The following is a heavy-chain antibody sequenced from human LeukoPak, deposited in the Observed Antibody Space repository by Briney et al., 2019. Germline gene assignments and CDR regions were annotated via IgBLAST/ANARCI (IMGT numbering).Heavy chain of an antibody. CDR2: ISSSSSYI. J-gene: IGHJ4*02. CDR1: GFTFSSYS. D-gene: IGHD1-26*01. V-gene: IGHV3-21*01. CDR3: ARDPGSGSYTYYFDY. Sequence: GGSLRLSCAASGFTFSSYSMNWVRQAPGKGLEWVSSISSSSSYIYYADSVKGRFTISRDNAKNSLYLQMNSLRAEDTAVYYCARDPGSGSYTYYFDYWGQGTVVTVSS.